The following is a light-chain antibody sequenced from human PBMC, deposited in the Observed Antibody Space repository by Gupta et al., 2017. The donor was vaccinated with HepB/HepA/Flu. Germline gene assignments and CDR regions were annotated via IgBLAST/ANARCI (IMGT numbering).Light chain of an antibody. CDR2: RDT. Sequence: QSVLTQPPSASGTPGQTITISCSGSSSNTGSNIVNWYQKFPGMAPKLLIYRDTQRPSGVSDRFSASKSGTSASLAISGLQSEDEADYYCAAWDDSLHGFYVFGTGTKVTVL. CDR3: AAWDDSLHGFYV. V-gene: IGLV1-44*01. J-gene: IGLJ1*01. CDR1: SSNTGSNI.